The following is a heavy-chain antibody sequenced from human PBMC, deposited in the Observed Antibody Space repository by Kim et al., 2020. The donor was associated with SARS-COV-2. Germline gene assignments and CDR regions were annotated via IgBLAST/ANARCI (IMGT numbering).Heavy chain of an antibody. CDR3: AKDNEHSRTWLFQH. D-gene: IGHD6-13*01. J-gene: IGHJ1*01. V-gene: IGHV3-23*03. Sequence: YADSVKGQFTISIDNSKNTVYLQMNSLRAEDTAIYYCAKDNEHSRTWLFQHWGQGTLVTVSS.